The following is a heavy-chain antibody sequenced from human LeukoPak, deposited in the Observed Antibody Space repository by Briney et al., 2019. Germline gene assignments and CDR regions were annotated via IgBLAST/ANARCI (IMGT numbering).Heavy chain of an antibody. CDR1: GDSISSYY. J-gene: IGHJ4*02. V-gene: IGHV4-59*01. CDR3: ARENNYSDY. Sequence: SGTLSLTCTVSGDSISSYYWTWIRQPPGKGLEWIGYIYYSGSTNYNPSLKSRVTTSVDTSKNQFSLKLNSVTAADAAVYYCARENNYSDYWGQGTLVTVSS. CDR2: IYYSGST.